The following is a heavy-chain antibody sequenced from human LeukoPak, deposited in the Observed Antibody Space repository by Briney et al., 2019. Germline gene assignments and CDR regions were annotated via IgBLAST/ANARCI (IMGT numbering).Heavy chain of an antibody. Sequence: GESLKVSCKGSGYSFTSYWIGWVRQMPGKGLEWMGVIYPGDSDTRYSPSFQGQVTISADKSISTAYLQWSSLKASDTAMYFCARSCRDGYRDFDYWGQGTLVTVSS. CDR2: IYPGDSDT. D-gene: IGHD5-24*01. V-gene: IGHV5-51*01. CDR3: ARSCRDGYRDFDY. J-gene: IGHJ4*02. CDR1: GYSFTSYW.